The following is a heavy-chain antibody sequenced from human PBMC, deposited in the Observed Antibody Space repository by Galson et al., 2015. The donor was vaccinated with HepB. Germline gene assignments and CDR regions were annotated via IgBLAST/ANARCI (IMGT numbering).Heavy chain of an antibody. D-gene: IGHD3-22*01. V-gene: IGHV5-51*01. J-gene: IGHJ3*02. Sequence: QSGAEVKKPGESLKISCKGSGYSFTSYWIGWVRQMPGKGLEWMGIIYPGDSDTRYSPSFQGQVTISADKSISTAYLQWSSLKASDTAMYYCASTLSQYYYDSSGYYYPLHLDAFDIWGQGTMVTVSS. CDR2: IYPGDSDT. CDR3: ASTLSQYYYDSSGYYYPLHLDAFDI. CDR1: GYSFTSYW.